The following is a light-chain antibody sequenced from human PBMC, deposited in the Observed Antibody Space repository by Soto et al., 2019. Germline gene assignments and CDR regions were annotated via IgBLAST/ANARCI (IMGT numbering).Light chain of an antibody. V-gene: IGKV3-15*01. CDR2: GAS. Sequence: EIVMTQSPATLSVSLGERATLSCRASQSVSTNLAWYQQKPGQAPRLLIYGASTRATGIAARFSGSGSGTEFTLTISSLQSDDVATYYCQQYKSYLYTFGQGTKLEIK. CDR1: QSVSTN. CDR3: QQYKSYLYT. J-gene: IGKJ2*01.